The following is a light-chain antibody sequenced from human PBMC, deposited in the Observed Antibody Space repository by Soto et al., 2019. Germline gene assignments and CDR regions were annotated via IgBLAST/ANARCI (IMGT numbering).Light chain of an antibody. J-gene: IGKJ5*01. CDR1: QSITSSY. CDR3: QQYGSSIT. CDR2: AAS. Sequence: EIVLTQSPGTLSLSPGERATLSCRASQSITSSYLTWYQQKPGQAPRVLIYAASNRATGIPDRFSGSGSGTDFSLTISRLEPEDFAVYYCQQYGSSITFGQGTRLEI. V-gene: IGKV3-20*01.